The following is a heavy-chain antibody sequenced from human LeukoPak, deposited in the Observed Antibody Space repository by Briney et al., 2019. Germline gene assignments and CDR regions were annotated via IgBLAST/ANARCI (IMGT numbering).Heavy chain of an antibody. CDR1: GFTFSRYW. Sequence: GGSLRLSCAASGFTFSRYWMHWVRQAPGKGLVRVSRINNDGRSRIYADAVKGRFTISRDNAKSTLYLQMNSLRAEDTAVYYCTRGGSPPEALGDAFDMWGQGTMVTVSS. CDR3: TRGGSPPEALGDAFDM. J-gene: IGHJ3*02. V-gene: IGHV3-74*01. CDR2: INNDGRSR. D-gene: IGHD1-26*01.